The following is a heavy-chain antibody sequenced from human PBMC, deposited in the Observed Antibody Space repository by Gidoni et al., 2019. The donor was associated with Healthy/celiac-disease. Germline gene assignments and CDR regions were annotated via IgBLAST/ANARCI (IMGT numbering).Heavy chain of an antibody. V-gene: IGHV3-30*18. D-gene: IGHD3-22*01. J-gene: IGHJ6*02. CDR3: AKDRYYYDSSGYYSYYYGMDV. CDR2: ISYDGSNK. CDR1: GFTFSSYG. Sequence: QVQLVESGGGVVQPGRSLSLSCAASGFTFSSYGMHWVRQAPGKGPEWVAVISYDGSNKYYADSVKGRFTISRDNSKNTLYLQMNSLRAEDTAVYYCAKDRYYYDSSGYYSYYYGMDVWGQGTTVTVSS.